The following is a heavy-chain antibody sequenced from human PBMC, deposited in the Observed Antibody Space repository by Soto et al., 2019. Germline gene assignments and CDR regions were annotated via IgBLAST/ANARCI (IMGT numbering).Heavy chain of an antibody. J-gene: IGHJ1*01. CDR1: GGSFSGYY. D-gene: IGHD3-3*01. V-gene: IGHV4-34*01. CDR3: ARVGFGVVPNKYFPH. Sequence: SETLSLTCAVYGGSFSGYYWSWIRQPPGKGLEWIGEINHSGSTNYNPSLKSRVTISVDTSKNQFSLKLSSVTAADTAVYYCARVGFGVVPNKYFPHWGQGTLVTVSS. CDR2: INHSGST.